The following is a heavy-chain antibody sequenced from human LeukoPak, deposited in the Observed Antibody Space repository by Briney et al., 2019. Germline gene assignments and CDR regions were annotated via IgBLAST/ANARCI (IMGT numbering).Heavy chain of an antibody. J-gene: IGHJ5*02. V-gene: IGHV1-2*02. CDR1: GYTITGYY. D-gene: IGHD3-10*02. CDR3: ARGLLRSQLDWFDP. Sequence: ASVKVSCKASGYTITGYYLHWVRQAPGQGLEWMGWINPNSGGTNYAQKFQGRVTMTRDTSISTAYMELNSLRSDGTAVYYCARGLLRSQLDWFDPWGQGTLVTVSS. CDR2: INPNSGGT.